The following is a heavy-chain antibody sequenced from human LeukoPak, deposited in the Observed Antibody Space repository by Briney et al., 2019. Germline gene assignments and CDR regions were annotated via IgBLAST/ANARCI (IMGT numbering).Heavy chain of an antibody. J-gene: IGHJ5*02. CDR1: GFTFSSYS. Sequence: GGSLRLSCAASGFTFSSYSMMWVRQAPGKGLEWVSYISSSSTTIYYADSVKGRFTISRDNAKNSLYLQMNSLRAEDTAVYYCARETYSGYDFLNWFDPWGQGTLVTVSS. D-gene: IGHD5-12*01. CDR2: ISSSSTTI. CDR3: ARETYSGYDFLNWFDP. V-gene: IGHV3-48*04.